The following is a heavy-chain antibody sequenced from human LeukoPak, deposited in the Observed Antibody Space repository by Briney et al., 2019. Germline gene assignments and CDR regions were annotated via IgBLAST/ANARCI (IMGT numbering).Heavy chain of an antibody. J-gene: IGHJ4*02. Sequence: GGSLRLSCAASGFTFSSYELNWVRQAPGKGLEWVSGISWNSGSIGYADSVKGRFTISRDNAKNSLYLQMNSLRAEDMALYYCAKASITYDSSGYYFDYWGQGTLVTVSS. CDR2: ISWNSGSI. CDR1: GFTFSSYE. V-gene: IGHV3-9*03. D-gene: IGHD3-22*01. CDR3: AKASITYDSSGYYFDY.